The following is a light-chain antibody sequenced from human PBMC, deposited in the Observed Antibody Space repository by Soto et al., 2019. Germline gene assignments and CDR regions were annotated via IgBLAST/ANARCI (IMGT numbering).Light chain of an antibody. CDR3: QKYNTAPLT. CDR1: QGIAPY. J-gene: IGKJ4*01. V-gene: IGKV1-27*01. CDR2: ATS. Sequence: DVQMTQSPSSLSAFVGDRVTITCRASQGIAPYLAWFQQKPGKVPKLLIYATSTLQSGVPSRFSGSGSGTDITLTMNSLQPEDVATYYCQKYNTAPLTFGGGTKVEIK.